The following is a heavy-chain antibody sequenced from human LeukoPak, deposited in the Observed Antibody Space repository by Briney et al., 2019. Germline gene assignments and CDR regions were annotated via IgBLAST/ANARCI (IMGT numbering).Heavy chain of an antibody. CDR3: ARXXAGXNXXRXFDY. V-gene: IGHV1-2*02. Sequence: CXASXYTFTGYYMHWVRQAPGQGLEWMGWINPNSGGTNYAQKFQGRVTMTRDTSISTAYMELSRLRSDDTAVYYCARXXAGXNXXRXFDYWGXGTLVTVSS. CDR2: INPNSGGT. CDR1: XYTFTGYY. D-gene: IGHD1-1*01. J-gene: IGHJ4*02.